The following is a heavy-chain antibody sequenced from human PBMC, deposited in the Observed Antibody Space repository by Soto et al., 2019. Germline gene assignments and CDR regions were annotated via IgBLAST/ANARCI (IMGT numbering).Heavy chain of an antibody. D-gene: IGHD5-12*01. V-gene: IGHV1-18*01. CDR2: ISTYSGDT. Sequence: ASVKVSCKASGYTFFTYDISWVRQAPGQGLGCMGWISTYSGDTKYAQKFQGRVTMTTDTSTTTAYLELRSLRSDDTAVYYCARHHGPTTSENWFDPWGQGTLVTVSS. J-gene: IGHJ5*02. CDR1: GYTFFTYD. CDR3: ARHHGPTTSENWFDP.